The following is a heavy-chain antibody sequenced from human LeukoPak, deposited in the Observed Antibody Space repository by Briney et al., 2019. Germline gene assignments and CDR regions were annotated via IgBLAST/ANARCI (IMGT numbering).Heavy chain of an antibody. CDR2: ISGSGGST. CDR1: GFTFSSYA. D-gene: IGHD3-22*01. CDR3: AKDTDYYDSSGYYYVYPLDP. J-gene: IGHJ5*02. Sequence: GGSLRLSCAASGFTFSSYAMSWVRQAPGKGLEWVSAISGSGGSTYYADSVKGRFTISRDNSKNTLYLQTNSLRAEDTAVYYCAKDTDYYDSSGYYYVYPLDPWGQGTLVTVSS. V-gene: IGHV3-23*01.